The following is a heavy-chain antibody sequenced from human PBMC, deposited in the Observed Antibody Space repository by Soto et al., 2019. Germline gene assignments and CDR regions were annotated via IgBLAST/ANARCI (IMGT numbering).Heavy chain of an antibody. V-gene: IGHV4-30-2*01. CDR3: ARGSSIAGLYYGMDV. D-gene: IGHD6-6*01. Sequence: TLSLTCAVSGGSIRSGDYSWNWIRQPPGKGLEWIGYIYYGGSTYYNPSLQSRVTMSVDRSRNQFSLKLNSVTAADTAVYYCARGSSIAGLYYGMDVWGQGTTVTVSS. CDR2: IYYGGST. CDR1: GGSIRSGDYS. J-gene: IGHJ6*02.